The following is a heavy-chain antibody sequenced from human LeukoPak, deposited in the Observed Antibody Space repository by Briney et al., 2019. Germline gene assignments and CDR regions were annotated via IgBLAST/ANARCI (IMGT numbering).Heavy chain of an antibody. D-gene: IGHD2-2*01. V-gene: IGHV4-39*07. CDR3: ARDRPSKPLSRVYGMDV. Sequence: SETLSLTCTVSGGSISSSSYYWGWIRQPPGKGLEWIGSIYYSGSTNYNPSLKSRVTISVDTSKNQFSLKLSSVTAADTAVYYCARDRPSKPLSRVYGMDVWGQGTTVTVSS. CDR2: IYYSGST. J-gene: IGHJ6*02. CDR1: GGSISSSSYY.